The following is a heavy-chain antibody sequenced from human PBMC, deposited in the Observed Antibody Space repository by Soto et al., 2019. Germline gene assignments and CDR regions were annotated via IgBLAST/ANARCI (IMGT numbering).Heavy chain of an antibody. D-gene: IGHD5-12*01. J-gene: IGHJ4*02. Sequence: GGSLRLSCAASGFTFSNAWMSWVRQAPGKGLEWVGRIKSKTDGGTTDYAAPVKGRFTISRDDSKNTLYLQMNSLKTEDTAVYYCTTDPHIVATIKFGYWGQGTLVTVSS. CDR1: GFTFSNAW. V-gene: IGHV3-15*01. CDR3: TTDPHIVATIKFGY. CDR2: IKSKTDGGTT.